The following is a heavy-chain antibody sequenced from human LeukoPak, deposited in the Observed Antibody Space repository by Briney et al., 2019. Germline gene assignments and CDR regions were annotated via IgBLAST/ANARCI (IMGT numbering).Heavy chain of an antibody. J-gene: IGHJ6*03. CDR1: GYTFTGYY. CDR2: INPNSGGT. V-gene: IGHV1-2*02. CDR3: ARNTYGSGSIGYYYYYMDV. Sequence: ASVKVSCKASGYTFTGYYMHWVRQAPGRGLEWMGWINPNSGGTNYAQKFQGRVTMTRDTSISTAYMELSRLRSDDTAVYYCARNTYGSGSIGYYYYYMDVWGKGTTVTVSS. D-gene: IGHD3-10*01.